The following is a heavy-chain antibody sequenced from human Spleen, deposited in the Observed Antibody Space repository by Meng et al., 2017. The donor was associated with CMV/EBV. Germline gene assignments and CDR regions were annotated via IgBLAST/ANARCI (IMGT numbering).Heavy chain of an antibody. J-gene: IGHJ4*02. Sequence: SETLSLTCAVSGGSISSSNWWSWVRQPTGKGLEWIGYIYYSGSTNYNPSLKSRVTISVDTSRNQFSLKLSSVTAADTAVYYCARDLVAAAGSWFDYWGQGTLVTVSS. CDR1: GGSISSSNW. V-gene: IGHV4-4*02. CDR3: ARDLVAAAGSWFDY. D-gene: IGHD6-13*01. CDR2: IYYSGST.